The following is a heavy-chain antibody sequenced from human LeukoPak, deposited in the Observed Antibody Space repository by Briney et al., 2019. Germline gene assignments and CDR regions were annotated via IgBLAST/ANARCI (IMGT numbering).Heavy chain of an antibody. J-gene: IGHJ5*02. CDR2: ISGSGGST. CDR1: GFTFSSYA. Sequence: GGSLRLSCAASGFTFSSYAMSWVRQAPGKGLEWVSAISGSGGSTYYADSVKGRFIISRDNAKNSVYLQMNSLRAEDTAVYYCAREDITSFGVLIPGDWFDPWGQGSLVTVSS. D-gene: IGHD3-3*01. CDR3: AREDITSFGVLIPGDWFDP. V-gene: IGHV3-23*01.